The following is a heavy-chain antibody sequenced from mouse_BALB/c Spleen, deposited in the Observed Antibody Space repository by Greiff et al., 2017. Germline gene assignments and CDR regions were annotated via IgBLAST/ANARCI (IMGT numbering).Heavy chain of an antibody. V-gene: IGHV3-6*02. Sequence: EVKLMESGPGLVKPSQSLSLTCSVTGYSITSGYYWNWIRQFPGNKLEWMGYISYDGSNNYNPSLKNRISITRDTSKNQFFLKLNSVTTEDTATYYCASQYGNGYFDVWGAGTTVTVSS. D-gene: IGHD2-10*02. CDR2: ISYDGSN. J-gene: IGHJ1*01. CDR1: GYSITSGYY. CDR3: ASQYGNGYFDV.